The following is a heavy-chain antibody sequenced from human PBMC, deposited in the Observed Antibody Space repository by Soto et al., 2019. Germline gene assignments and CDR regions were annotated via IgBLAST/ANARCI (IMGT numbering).Heavy chain of an antibody. CDR1: GFTFSNAW. J-gene: IGHJ4*02. D-gene: IGHD6-13*01. V-gene: IGHV3-15*07. CDR3: EGEQFTAAGIGDY. Sequence: GGSLRLSCAASGFTFSNAWMNWVRQAPGKGLEWVGRIKSKTDGGTTDYAAPVKGRFTISRGDSKNTLYLQMNSLKTEDTAVYYCEGEQFTAAGIGDYWGQGTLVTVS. CDR2: IKSKTDGGTT.